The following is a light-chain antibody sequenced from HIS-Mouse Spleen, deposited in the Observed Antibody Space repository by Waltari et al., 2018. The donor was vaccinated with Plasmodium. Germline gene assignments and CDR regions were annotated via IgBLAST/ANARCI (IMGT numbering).Light chain of an antibody. CDR3: QQYGSSPYT. V-gene: IGKV3-20*01. J-gene: IGKJ2*01. CDR1: QSVSSSY. CDR2: GAS. Sequence: EIVLTQSPGTLSLSPGERATLSLRASQSVSSSYLAWYQQKPGQAPRLLIYGASSRATGIPDRFSGSGSGTDFTLTISRLEPEDFAVYYCQQYGSSPYTFGQGTKLEIK.